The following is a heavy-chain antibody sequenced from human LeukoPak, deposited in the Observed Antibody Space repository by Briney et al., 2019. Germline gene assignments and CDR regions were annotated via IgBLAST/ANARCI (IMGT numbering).Heavy chain of an antibody. D-gene: IGHD3-22*01. J-gene: IGHJ4*02. CDR3: AKEGSDYYDVSGAPFDS. CDR1: GFTFTNYA. Sequence: GGSLRLSCAASGFTFTNYAMSWVRQAPGKGVEWVSGISGSGGATYYADSVKGGFTISRDNSKSTLYLQMSSLRAEDTAVYFCAKEGSDYYDVSGAPFDSWGQGTLVTLSS. CDR2: ISGSGGAT. V-gene: IGHV3-23*01.